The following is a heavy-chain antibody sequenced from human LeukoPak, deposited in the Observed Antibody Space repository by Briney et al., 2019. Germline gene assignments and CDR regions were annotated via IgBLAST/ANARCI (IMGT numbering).Heavy chain of an antibody. CDR2: IRRDGSQK. V-gene: IGHV3-7*01. J-gene: IGHJ4*02. D-gene: IGHD6-25*01. CDR1: GFTFSGYW. Sequence: GGSLRLSCVGSGFTFSGYWMTWVRQAPGKGLEWVANIRRDGSQKHYVDSVEGRFTISRDNAKNSLYLQMNSLRVEDTAVYYCARDWAAGLDYWGQGTLVTVSS. CDR3: ARDWAAGLDY.